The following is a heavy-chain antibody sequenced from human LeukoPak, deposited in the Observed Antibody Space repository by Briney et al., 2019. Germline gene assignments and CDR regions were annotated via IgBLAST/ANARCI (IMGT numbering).Heavy chain of an antibody. D-gene: IGHD6-6*01. V-gene: IGHV1-2*02. CDR1: GYTFTGNY. J-gene: IGHJ4*02. Sequence: GASVKVSCKASGYTFTGNYMHWVRQAPGQGLEWMGWINPNSGGTNYAQELQGRVTMTTDTSTSTAYMELRSLRSDDTAVYYCARFIGSDYSNSSVVWGTHYDYWGQGTLVTVSS. CDR3: ARFIGSDYSNSSVVWGTHYDY. CDR2: INPNSGGT.